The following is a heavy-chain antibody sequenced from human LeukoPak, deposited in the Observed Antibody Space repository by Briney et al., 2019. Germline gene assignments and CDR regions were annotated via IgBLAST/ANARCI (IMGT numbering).Heavy chain of an antibody. V-gene: IGHV3-48*01. D-gene: IGHD2-21*02. Sequence: GGPLRLSCAACGFTFRRYSKNGVPRAPEKALEGFSYNNGSSSTIYYAVSVKGRFTIYRDDAQNSLYLQINSLRAEDTAIYYCARGGCGRDRSSHYFDYWGQGTLVTVSS. CDR2: NNGSSSTI. CDR1: GFTFRRYS. J-gene: IGHJ4*02. CDR3: ARGGCGRDRSSHYFDY.